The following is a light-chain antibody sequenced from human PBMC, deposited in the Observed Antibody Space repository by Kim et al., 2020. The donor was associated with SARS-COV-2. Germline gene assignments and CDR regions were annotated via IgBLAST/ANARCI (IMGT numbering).Light chain of an antibody. J-gene: IGKJ3*01. CDR2: AAC. V-gene: IGKV1-39*01. CDR1: QSISSH. CDR3: QKRYITQFT. Sequence: DIQMTQSPSSLSASVGDRVTINCRTSQSISSHLNGYHQKPGRAPKLLLYAACTLQGGGPSRFSGSGSETDFTLTISSLHPEDFRTYIFQKRYITQFTFG.